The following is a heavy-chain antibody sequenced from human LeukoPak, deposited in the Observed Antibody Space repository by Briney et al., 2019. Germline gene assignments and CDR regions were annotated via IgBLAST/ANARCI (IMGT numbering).Heavy chain of an antibody. CDR3: ARQTTILDY. CDR2: NYYSGST. V-gene: IGHV4-39*01. CDR1: GGSISSSSYY. Sequence: SETLSLTCTVSGGSISSSSYYWGWIRQPPGKGLEWIGSNYYSGSTYYNPSLKSRVTISVDTSKNQFSLKLSSVTAADTAVYYCARQTTILDYWGQGTLVTVSS. J-gene: IGHJ4*02. D-gene: IGHD1/OR15-1a*01.